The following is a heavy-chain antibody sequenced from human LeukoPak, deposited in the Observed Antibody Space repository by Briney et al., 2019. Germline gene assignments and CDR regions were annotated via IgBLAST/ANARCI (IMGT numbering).Heavy chain of an antibody. CDR1: GFTFTTYW. D-gene: IGHD6-13*01. J-gene: IGHJ4*02. V-gene: IGHV3-7*01. Sequence: GGSLRLSCAASGFTFTTYWMTWVRQAPGKGLEWVANIKTDGGQKNYVDSVKGRFTISRDNAKNSVYLQMNSLRGEDTAIYYCAREEWAAADWGQGTLVTVSS. CDR2: IKTDGGQK. CDR3: AREEWAAAD.